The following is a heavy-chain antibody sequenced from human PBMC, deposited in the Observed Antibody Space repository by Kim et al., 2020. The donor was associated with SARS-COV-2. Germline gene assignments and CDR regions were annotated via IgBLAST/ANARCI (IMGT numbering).Heavy chain of an antibody. CDR3: ARDKSKRVGLFDY. D-gene: IGHD1-26*01. CDR1: GGSISSSNW. CDR2: IYHSGST. Sequence: SETLSLTCAVSGGSISSSNWWSWVRQPPGKGLEWIGEIYHSGSTNYNPSLKSRVTISVDKSKNQFSLKLSSVTAADTAVYYCARDKSKRVGLFDYWGQGTLVTVSS. V-gene: IGHV4-4*02. J-gene: IGHJ4*02.